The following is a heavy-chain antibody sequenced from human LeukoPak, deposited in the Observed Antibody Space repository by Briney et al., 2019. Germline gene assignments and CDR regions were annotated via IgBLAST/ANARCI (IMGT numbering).Heavy chain of an antibody. CDR2: INHNGNVN. CDR3: ARGGGLDV. J-gene: IGHJ6*02. Sequence: PGGSLRLSCAASGFTFSSYWMNWARQAPGKGLEWVAGINHNGNVNYYVDSVKGRFPISRDNAKNSLYLQMGNLRAEDTAVYFCARGGGLDVWGQGATVTVSS. V-gene: IGHV3-7*03. CDR1: GFTFSSYW. D-gene: IGHD3-16*01.